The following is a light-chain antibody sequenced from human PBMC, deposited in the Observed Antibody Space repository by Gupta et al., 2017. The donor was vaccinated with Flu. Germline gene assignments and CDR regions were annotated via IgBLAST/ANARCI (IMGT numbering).Light chain of an antibody. J-gene: IGLJ3*02. CDR3: VLYMGSGIWV. Sequence: QTVVTQEPSFTVSPGGTVTLTCGLSSGSVSTSYYPSWYQQTPGQAPRTLIYSTNTRSSGVPDRFSGSILGNKAALTITGAQADDESYYYGVLYMGSGIWVFGGGTKLTVL. V-gene: IGLV8-61*01. CDR1: SGSVSTSYY. CDR2: STN.